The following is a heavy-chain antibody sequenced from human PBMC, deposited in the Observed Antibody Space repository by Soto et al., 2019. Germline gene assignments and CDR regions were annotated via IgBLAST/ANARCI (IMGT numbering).Heavy chain of an antibody. CDR1: GGSISSYY. V-gene: IGHV4-59*01. CDR3: ARAMIVSPHMAWFDP. Sequence: SETLSLTCTVSGGSISSYYWSWIRQPPGKGLEWIGYIYYSGSTNYNPSLKSRVTISVDTSKNQFSLKLSSVTAADTAVYYCARAMIVSPHMAWFDPWGQGTLVTVSS. CDR2: IYYSGST. D-gene: IGHD3-22*01. J-gene: IGHJ5*02.